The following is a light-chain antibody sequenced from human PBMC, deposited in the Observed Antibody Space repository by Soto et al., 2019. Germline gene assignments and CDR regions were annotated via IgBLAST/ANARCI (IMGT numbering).Light chain of an antibody. V-gene: IGLV2-8*01. Sequence: QSLLTQPPSASGSPGQSVTISCTGTSSDVGYYNYVSWYQQPPGKAPKLLIYDVSKRPSGVPDRFSGSKSGNTASLTVSGLQAEDEGDYYCSSYAGSNYPYVSGTGTKVTVL. J-gene: IGLJ1*01. CDR3: SSYAGSNYPYV. CDR1: SSDVGYYNY. CDR2: DVS.